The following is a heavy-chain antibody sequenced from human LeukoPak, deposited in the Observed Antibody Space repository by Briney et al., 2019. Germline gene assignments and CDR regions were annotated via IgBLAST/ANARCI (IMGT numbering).Heavy chain of an antibody. CDR1: GFTFSSYA. Sequence: GGSLRLSCAASGFTFSSYAMSWVRQAPGKGLEWVSYISRSSSTIYYGDSAKGRFTISRDNSKNTMYLQMNSLRAEDTAVYYCAKDQWWFGESNAFDVWGQGTVVTVSS. CDR2: ISRSSSTI. J-gene: IGHJ3*01. CDR3: AKDQWWFGESNAFDV. D-gene: IGHD3-10*01. V-gene: IGHV3-48*01.